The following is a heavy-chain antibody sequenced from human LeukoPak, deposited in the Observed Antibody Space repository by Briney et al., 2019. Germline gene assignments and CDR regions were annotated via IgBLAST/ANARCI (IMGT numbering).Heavy chain of an antibody. V-gene: IGHV3-30-3*01. D-gene: IGHD2-15*01. CDR1: AFTFSNHA. CDR3: ARDLDALVVPQFDS. CDR2: ISYDGSTQ. J-gene: IGHJ4*02. Sequence: GRSLRLSCAASAFTFSNHAMHWVRQAPGKGLEWVAVISYDGSTQYYAGSVKGRFTISRDNSNHTLYLQMNSLRSEDTAVYYCARDLDALVVPQFDSWGQGTLVTVSS.